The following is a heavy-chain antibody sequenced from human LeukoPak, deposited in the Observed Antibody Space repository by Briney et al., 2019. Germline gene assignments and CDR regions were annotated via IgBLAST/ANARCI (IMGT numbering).Heavy chain of an antibody. CDR1: GGTISSGSYY. CDR2: IYTSGST. CDR3: ARGSLYCSSTSCPRNPVWFDP. J-gene: IGHJ5*02. V-gene: IGHV4-61*02. D-gene: IGHD2-2*01. Sequence: PSETLSLTCTVSGGTISSGSYYWSWIRQPAGKGLEWIGRIYTSGSTNYNPSLKSRVTISVDTSKNQFSLKLSSVTAADTAVYYCARGSLYCSSTSCPRNPVWFDPWGQGTLVTVSS.